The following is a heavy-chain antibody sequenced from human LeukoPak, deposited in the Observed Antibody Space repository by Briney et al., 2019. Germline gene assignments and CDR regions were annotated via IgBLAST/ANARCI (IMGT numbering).Heavy chain of an antibody. CDR1: GFTFSSYA. CDR3: VKGGGDYYDSSGYPGLGDF. J-gene: IGHJ4*02. V-gene: IGHV3-23*01. Sequence: GGSLRFSCAASGFTFSSYAMSWVRQARGKGLEWVSSISGSGGSTYDADSVRGRFTISRDNSKNTLSLQMSSLRGDDTALYYCVKGGGDYYDSSGYPGLGDFWGRGTLVTVSS. D-gene: IGHD3-22*01. CDR2: ISGSGGST.